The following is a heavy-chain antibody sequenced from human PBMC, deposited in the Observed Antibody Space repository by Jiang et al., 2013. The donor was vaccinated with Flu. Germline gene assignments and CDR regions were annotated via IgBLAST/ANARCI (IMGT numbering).Heavy chain of an antibody. J-gene: IGHJ6*02. Sequence: AASGFTFSSYGMHWVRQAPGKGLEWVAVIWYDGSNKYYADSVKGRFTISRDNSKNTLYLQMNSLRAEDTAVYYCARETSRRYCSSTSCYTGAVYYYYGMDVWGQGTTVTVSS. D-gene: IGHD2-2*02. CDR1: GFTFSSYG. CDR3: ARETSRRYCSSTSCYTGAVYYYYGMDV. V-gene: IGHV3-33*01. CDR2: IWYDGSNK.